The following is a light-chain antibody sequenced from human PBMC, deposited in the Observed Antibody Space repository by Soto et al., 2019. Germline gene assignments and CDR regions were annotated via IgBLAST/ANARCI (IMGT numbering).Light chain of an antibody. CDR2: EVT. CDR3: SSYAASNNFYFV. Sequence: QSALTQPPSASGSPGQSVTISCTGTSSDVGGYNYVYWYQQYPGRAPKLMIYEVTKRPSGVPDRFSGSKSGNTASLTVSGLQAEEEADYYCSSYAASNNFYFVFGGGTKLTVL. V-gene: IGLV2-8*01. J-gene: IGLJ3*02. CDR1: SSDVGGYNY.